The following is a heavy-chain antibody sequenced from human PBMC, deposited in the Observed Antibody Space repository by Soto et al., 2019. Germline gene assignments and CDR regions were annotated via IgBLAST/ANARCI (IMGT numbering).Heavy chain of an antibody. V-gene: IGHV3-30*18. D-gene: IGHD3-10*01. J-gene: IGHJ6*02. Sequence: GGSLRLSCAASGFTFSSYGMHWVRQAPGKGLEWVAVISYDGSNKYYADSVKGRFTISRDNSKNTLYLQMNSLRAEDTAVYYCAKYNYGSGSYTLYYYGMDVWGQGTTVTVSS. CDR3: AKYNYGSGSYTLYYYGMDV. CDR1: GFTFSSYG. CDR2: ISYDGSNK.